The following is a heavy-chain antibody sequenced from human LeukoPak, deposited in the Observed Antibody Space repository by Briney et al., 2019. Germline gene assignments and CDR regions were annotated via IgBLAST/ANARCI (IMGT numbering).Heavy chain of an antibody. Sequence: TSETLSLTCTVSGGSISSGGYYWSWIRQHPGKGLEWIGYIYYSGSTYYNPSLKSRVTISVDTSKNQFSLKLSSVTAADTAVYYCARAKVGAFDIWGQGTMVTVSS. CDR2: IYYSGST. CDR3: ARAKVGAFDI. CDR1: GGSISSGGYY. J-gene: IGHJ3*02. V-gene: IGHV4-31*03.